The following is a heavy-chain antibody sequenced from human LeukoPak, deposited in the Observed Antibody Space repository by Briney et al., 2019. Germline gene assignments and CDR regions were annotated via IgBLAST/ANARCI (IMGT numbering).Heavy chain of an antibody. V-gene: IGHV3-74*01. J-gene: IGHJ4*02. CDR2: IYVDGSVT. D-gene: IGHD2-21*01. CDR1: VFSFTVYC. Sequence: GGSLRLSRADSVFSFTVYCMHSVPEAPQGGLVCVSRIYVDGSVTSYTDSRRGRVTVSRDNTQNTMYLPMNSVRGEDTAVYYCARDLVMVNTPGEDFDYWGRGHLVTVSS. CDR3: ARDLVMVNTPGEDFDY.